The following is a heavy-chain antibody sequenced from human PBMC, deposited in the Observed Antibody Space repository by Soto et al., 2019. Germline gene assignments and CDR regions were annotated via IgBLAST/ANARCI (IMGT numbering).Heavy chain of an antibody. J-gene: IGHJ4*02. CDR1: GFAFSTYA. Sequence: GGALRLSCAASGFAFSTYAMRWVRQAPGKGLEWVSAISGSGGSTNYADAVKGRGTTSRDNSKNTLYLQMNRLRAEDPAVYYCANVGDASGYYYDFDYWGQGTLVTVSS. V-gene: IGHV3-23*01. D-gene: IGHD3-22*01. CDR3: ANVGDASGYYYDFDY. CDR2: ISGSGGST.